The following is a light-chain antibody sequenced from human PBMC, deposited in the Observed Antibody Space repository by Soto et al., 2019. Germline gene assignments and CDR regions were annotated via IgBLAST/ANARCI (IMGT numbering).Light chain of an antibody. CDR1: QGISNY. J-gene: IGKJ1*01. CDR2: AAS. Sequence: DIQMTQSPSSLSASVADRVTITCRASQGISNYLAWYQQKPGKVPKLLIYAASTLQSGVPSRFSGSGSGTDFTLPISSLQPEDVATYYCQKYNSAPRTFGQGTKVEIK. V-gene: IGKV1-27*01. CDR3: QKYNSAPRT.